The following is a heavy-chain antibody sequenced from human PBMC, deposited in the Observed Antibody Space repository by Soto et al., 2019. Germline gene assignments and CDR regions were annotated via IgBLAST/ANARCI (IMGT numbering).Heavy chain of an antibody. J-gene: IGHJ4*02. CDR3: ARESNHYQDFFQN. V-gene: IGHV1-3*01. D-gene: IGHD2-2*01. CDR2: ISNAGSGNT. CDR1: GYPFPRFE. Sequence: ASVKVSCKTSGYPFPRFEVHWIRQAPGQRPEWMGGISNAGSGNTKYSQKFQDSLTITGDKRATTVYMALSSLTSEDTATYYCARESNHYQDFFQNWGQGTQVTVSS.